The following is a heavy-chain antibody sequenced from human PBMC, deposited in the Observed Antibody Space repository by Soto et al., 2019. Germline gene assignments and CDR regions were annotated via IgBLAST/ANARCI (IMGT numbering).Heavy chain of an antibody. J-gene: IGHJ5*02. D-gene: IGHD3-10*01. CDR3: ARHEYYASGSYS. Sequence: SETLSLTCAVSGGSISSSNWWGWVRQPPGKGLEWIGEIYHSGSTNYNPSLKSRVTISVDKSKNQFSLKLSSVTAADTAVYYCARHEYYASGSYSWGQGTLVTVS. CDR2: IYHSGST. CDR1: GGSISSSNW. V-gene: IGHV4-4*02.